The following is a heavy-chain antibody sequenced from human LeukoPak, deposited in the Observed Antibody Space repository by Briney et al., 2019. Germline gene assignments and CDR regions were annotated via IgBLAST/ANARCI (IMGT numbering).Heavy chain of an antibody. D-gene: IGHD5-12*01. CDR1: GFTFSSYA. Sequence: GRSLRLSCAASGFTFSSYAFHWVRQAPGKGLEWLSYISNSGSSKYYADSVRGRFTISRDNAKNSLYLQMNSLRAEDTAVYYCARELSGYDDGYFDYWGQGTLVTVSS. V-gene: IGHV3-48*04. CDR2: ISNSGSSK. J-gene: IGHJ4*02. CDR3: ARELSGYDDGYFDY.